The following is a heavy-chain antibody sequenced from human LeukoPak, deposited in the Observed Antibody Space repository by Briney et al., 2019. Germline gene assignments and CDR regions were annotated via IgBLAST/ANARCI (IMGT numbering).Heavy chain of an antibody. CDR1: GVSISRSTDY. Sequence: SETLSLTCIVSGVSISRSTDYWVWIRQSPVKGLEWIGSIFSSGSAYYNPSLKSRVTISVATSKNQFSLKLSSVTAADTAVYYCARVVVGATRNFDYWGQGTLVTVSS. D-gene: IGHD1-26*01. V-gene: IGHV4-39*07. CDR3: ARVVVGATRNFDY. CDR2: IFSSGSA. J-gene: IGHJ4*02.